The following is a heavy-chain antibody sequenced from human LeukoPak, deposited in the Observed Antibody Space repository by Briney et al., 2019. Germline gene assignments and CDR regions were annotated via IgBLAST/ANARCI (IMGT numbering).Heavy chain of an antibody. CDR1: GYNFTSYY. J-gene: IGHJ3*02. Sequence: ASVKVSCKASGYNFTSYYMHWVRQAPGQGLEWMGIINPSGGSTSYAQKFQGRATMTRDTSTSTVYMELSSLRSEDTAVYYCARDSLKDAFDIWGQGTMVTVSS. CDR3: ARDSLKDAFDI. CDR2: INPSGGST. V-gene: IGHV1-46*01.